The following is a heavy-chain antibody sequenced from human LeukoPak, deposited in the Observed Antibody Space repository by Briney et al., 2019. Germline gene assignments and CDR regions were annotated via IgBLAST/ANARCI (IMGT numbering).Heavy chain of an antibody. V-gene: IGHV3-7*01. J-gene: IGHJ4*02. CDR1: GFTFSSYW. D-gene: IGHD3-10*01. CDR2: IKQDGSEK. Sequence: PGGSLRLSCAASGFTFSSYWMSWVRQAPGKGLEWVANIKQDGSEKYYVDSVKGRFTISRDNAKNSLYLQMNSLRAEDTAVYYCARDCRDRNHGSGGYYTPTLDYWGQGTLVTVSS. CDR3: ARDCRDRNHGSGGYYTPTLDY.